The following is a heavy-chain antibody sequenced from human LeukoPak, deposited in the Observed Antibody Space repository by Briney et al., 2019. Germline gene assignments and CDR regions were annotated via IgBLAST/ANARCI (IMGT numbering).Heavy chain of an antibody. CDR2: IGTSGVT. V-gene: IGHV3-13*04. Sequence: PAGSLRLSCAASGFTFSSHDMHWVRQATGKGLEWVSVIGTSGVTYYPVSVKGRFTISRENAKSSLYLQMTSLRAGDTAVYYCARVTVRNAFDIWGQGTMVTVSS. D-gene: IGHD4-11*01. CDR1: GFTFSSHD. J-gene: IGHJ3*02. CDR3: ARVTVRNAFDI.